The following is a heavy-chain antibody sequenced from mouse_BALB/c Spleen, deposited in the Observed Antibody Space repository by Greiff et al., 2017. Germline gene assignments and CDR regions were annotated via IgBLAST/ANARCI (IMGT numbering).Heavy chain of an antibody. D-gene: IGHD2-2*01. Sequence: EVKLQESGAELVKPGASVTLSCTASGFNIKDTYMHWVKQRPEQGLEWIGRIDPANGNTKYDPKFQGKATITADTSSNTAYLQLSSLTSEDTAVYYCAREGDYGYDGLDYWGQGTTLTVSA. J-gene: IGHJ2*01. V-gene: IGHV14-3*02. CDR3: AREGDYGYDGLDY. CDR1: GFNIKDTY. CDR2: IDPANGNT.